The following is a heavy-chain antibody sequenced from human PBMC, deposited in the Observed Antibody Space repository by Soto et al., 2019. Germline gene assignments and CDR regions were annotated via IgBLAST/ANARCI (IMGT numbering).Heavy chain of an antibody. CDR3: AKGRNGMDV. Sequence: LRLSCAASGFTFSSYGMHWVRQAPGKGLEWVAVISYDGSNKYYADSVKGRFTISRDNSKNTLYLQMNSLRAEDTAVYYCAKGRNGMDVWGQGTTVTVS. V-gene: IGHV3-30*18. CDR1: GFTFSSYG. CDR2: ISYDGSNK. J-gene: IGHJ6*02.